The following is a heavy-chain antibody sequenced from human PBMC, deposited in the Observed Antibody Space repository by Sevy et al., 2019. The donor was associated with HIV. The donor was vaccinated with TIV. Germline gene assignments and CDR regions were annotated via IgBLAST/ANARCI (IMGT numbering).Heavy chain of an antibody. D-gene: IGHD2-15*01. CDR2: ISSSSNYI. CDR1: GFTFSTYS. V-gene: IGHV3-21*01. J-gene: IGHJ6*02. CDR3: ARVKAYCSGGSCYSTMGADV. Sequence: GGSLRLSCAVSGFTFSTYSMTWVRQAPGKGLEWVSSISSSSNYIYYPDSMKGRCTISRDNAKNSLYLQMNSLRAEDTAMYYCARVKAYCSGGSCYSTMGADVWGQGTTVTVSS.